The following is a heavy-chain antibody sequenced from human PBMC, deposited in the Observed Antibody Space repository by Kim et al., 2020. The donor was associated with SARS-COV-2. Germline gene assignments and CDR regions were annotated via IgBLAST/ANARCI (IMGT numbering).Heavy chain of an antibody. J-gene: IGHJ4*02. Sequence: GGSLRLSCAASGFTFSSYWMSWVRQAPGKGLEWVANIKQDGSEKYYVDSVKGRFTISRDNAKNSLYLQMNSLRAEDTAVYYCASLDYDSSGYYPIDYWGQGTLVTVSS. CDR3: ASLDYDSSGYYPIDY. CDR1: GFTFSSYW. V-gene: IGHV3-7*01. CDR2: IKQDGSEK. D-gene: IGHD3-22*01.